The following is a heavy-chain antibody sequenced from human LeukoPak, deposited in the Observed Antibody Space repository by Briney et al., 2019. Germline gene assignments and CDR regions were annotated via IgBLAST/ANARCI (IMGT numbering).Heavy chain of an antibody. CDR3: ASRSDFWSGYWAFDN. Sequence: GGSLRLSCAASGFTFSSYSMNWVRQAPGKGLEWVSSISQTGHYTDYADSVKGRFTISRDNAENSVYLQMNSLRVDDTAVYYCASRSDFWSGYWAFDNWGQGALVAVSS. D-gene: IGHD3-3*01. V-gene: IGHV3-21*01. CDR2: ISQTGHYT. J-gene: IGHJ4*02. CDR1: GFTFSSYS.